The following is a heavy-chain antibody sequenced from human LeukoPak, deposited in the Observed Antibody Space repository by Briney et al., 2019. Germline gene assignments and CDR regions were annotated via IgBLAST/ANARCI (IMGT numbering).Heavy chain of an antibody. J-gene: IGHJ4*02. CDR1: GYSFTNYW. CDR3: ARQFEGGPYYFDY. CDR2: IYAGDSDP. V-gene: IGHV5-51*01. Sequence: GESLETFWKGSGYSFTNYWNGWGRQMPGKGLGWMGVIYAGDSDPTYSPYFQGQVTISDDNSISTAYLQWSSLKASDTAMYYCARQFEGGPYYFDYWGQGTLVSVSS. D-gene: IGHD3-16*01.